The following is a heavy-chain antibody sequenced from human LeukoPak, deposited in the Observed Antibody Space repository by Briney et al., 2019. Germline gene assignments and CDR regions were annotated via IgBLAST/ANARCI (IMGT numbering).Heavy chain of an antibody. CDR3: ARDYGGNSEAYYYYGMDV. CDR2: INPNSGGT. D-gene: IGHD4-23*01. J-gene: IGHJ6*02. Sequence: WASVKVSCKASGYTFTGYYMHWVRQAPGQGLEWMGWINPNSGGTNYGQKFQGRVTMTRDTSISTAYMELSRLRSDDTAVYYCARDYGGNSEAYYYYGMDVWGQGTTVTVSS. V-gene: IGHV1-2*02. CDR1: GYTFTGYY.